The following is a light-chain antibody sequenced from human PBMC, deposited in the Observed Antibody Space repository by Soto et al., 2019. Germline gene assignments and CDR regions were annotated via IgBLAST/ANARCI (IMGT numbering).Light chain of an antibody. CDR3: QQSYITPPIT. CDR1: QTIRKY. V-gene: IGKV1-39*01. J-gene: IGKJ5*01. CDR2: TAS. Sequence: QMTQSPSSLSASVGDNVTITCRASQTIRKYLNWYQQKPRKAPKLLIYTASRLHSGVPSRFNGSGSETDFTLTITNLQPEDFATDYCQQSYITPPITFGQGTRLEI.